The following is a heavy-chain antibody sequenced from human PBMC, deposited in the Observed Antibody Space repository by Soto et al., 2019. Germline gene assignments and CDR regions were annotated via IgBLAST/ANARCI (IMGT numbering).Heavy chain of an antibody. V-gene: IGHV3-23*01. CDR2: ISGSGGST. CDR3: AKMITFGGVIKTPAFDI. CDR1: GFTFSSYA. D-gene: IGHD3-16*02. Sequence: GGSLRLSCAASGFTFSSYAMSWVRQAPGKGLEWVSAISGSGGSTYYADSVKGRFTISRDNSKNTLYLQMNSLGAEDTAVYYCAKMITFGGVIKTPAFDIWGQGTMVTVSS. J-gene: IGHJ3*02.